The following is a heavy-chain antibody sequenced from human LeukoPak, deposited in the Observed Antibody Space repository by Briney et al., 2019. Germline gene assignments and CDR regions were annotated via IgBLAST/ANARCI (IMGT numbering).Heavy chain of an antibody. J-gene: IGHJ4*02. CDR2: INPNSGGT. D-gene: IGHD2-15*01. Sequence: GASVKVSCKASGYTFTGYYMHWVPQAPGQGLEWMVRINPNSGGTNYAQKFQARVTMTRDTSISTAYMELSRLRSDDTALYYCANRWRYCSGGTCYTWCYWGPGTLVTVSS. V-gene: IGHV1-2*06. CDR3: ANRWRYCSGGTCYTWCY. CDR1: GYTFTGYY.